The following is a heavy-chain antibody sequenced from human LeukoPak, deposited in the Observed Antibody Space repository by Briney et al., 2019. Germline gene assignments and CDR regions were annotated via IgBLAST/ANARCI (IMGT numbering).Heavy chain of an antibody. CDR3: ARPYTKIELWFGESDYSYMDV. D-gene: IGHD3-10*01. CDR1: GYTFSTYY. Sequence: ASVKVSCTVSGYTFSTYYLHWVRQAPGQGLEWMGWINPNGGATNYAKKFQGRVTMTRDTSISTAYMELSRLTSDDTAVYYCARPYTKIELWFGESDYSYMDVWGKGTTVTISS. J-gene: IGHJ6*03. CDR2: INPNGGAT. V-gene: IGHV1-2*02.